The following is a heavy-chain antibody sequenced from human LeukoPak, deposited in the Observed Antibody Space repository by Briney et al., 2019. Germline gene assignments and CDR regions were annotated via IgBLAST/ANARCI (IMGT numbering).Heavy chain of an antibody. J-gene: IGHJ4*02. CDR3: ARERVIAAAGDGFDS. CDR2: ISSSSSYT. D-gene: IGHD2-21*01. CDR1: GFTFSDYY. Sequence: GGSLRLSCAASGFTFSDYYMSWIRQAPGKGLEWVSYISSSSSYTNYADSVKGRFTISRDNAKNSLFLQMNGLRDEDTALYYCARERVIAAAGDGFDSWGQGTLVTVSS. V-gene: IGHV3-11*06.